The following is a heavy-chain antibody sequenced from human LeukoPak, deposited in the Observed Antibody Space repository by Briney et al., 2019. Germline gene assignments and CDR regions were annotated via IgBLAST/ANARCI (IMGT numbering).Heavy chain of an antibody. V-gene: IGHV4-59*01. J-gene: IGHJ4*02. CDR2: IYYSGST. CDR3: TTDIYGGIDY. Sequence: SETLSLTCTVSGGSISSYYWSWIRQPPGKGLEWIGYIYYSGSTNYNPSLKSRVTISVDTSKNQFSLKLSSVTAADTAVYYCTTDIYGGIDYWGQGTLVTVSS. CDR1: GGSISSYY. D-gene: IGHD4-17*01.